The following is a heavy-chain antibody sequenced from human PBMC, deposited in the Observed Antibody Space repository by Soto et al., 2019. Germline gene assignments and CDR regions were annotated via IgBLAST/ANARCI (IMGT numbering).Heavy chain of an antibody. CDR2: TSIGGNT. Sequence: GGSLRLSCEASGFPFNTYAMTWFRQLPGMGLEWVSTTSIGGNTDFAESVRGRFSVSRDNSKNTLYLQMTNLRAEDAAIYFCAKDLRPGLVVPTKSGFDPWGQGTLVTVS. CDR3: AKDLRPGLVVPTKSGFDP. J-gene: IGHJ5*02. CDR1: GFPFNTYA. V-gene: IGHV3-23*01. D-gene: IGHD3-10*01.